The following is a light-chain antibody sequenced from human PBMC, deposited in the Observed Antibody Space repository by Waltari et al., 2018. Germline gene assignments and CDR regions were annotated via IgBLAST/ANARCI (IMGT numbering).Light chain of an antibody. CDR1: QSISSN. CDR3: QQSYSTRYT. J-gene: IGKJ2*01. V-gene: IGKV1-39*01. Sequence: DIQMTQSPSSLSASVGDRVTITCRASQSISSNLNWYQQKPGKAPKLLIYAASSLLSGVPSRFRGSGSGTDFTLTISSLQPEDFATYYCQQSYSTRYTFGQETKLEIK. CDR2: AAS.